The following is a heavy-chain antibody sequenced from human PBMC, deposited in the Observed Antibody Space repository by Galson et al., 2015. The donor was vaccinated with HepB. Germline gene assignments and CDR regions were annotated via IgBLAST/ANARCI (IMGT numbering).Heavy chain of an antibody. CDR2: IYHSGST. CDR1: GGSISSGAYY. CDR3: ARANYGGNPQYFDY. J-gene: IGHJ4*02. V-gene: IGHV4-30-4*01. D-gene: IGHD4-23*01. Sequence: TLSLTCTASGGSISSGAYYWSWIRQPPGKGLEWITYIYHSGSTYYNPSLQSRVTISVDTSKNQFSLRLTSVTAADTAVYYCARANYGGNPQYFDYWGQGTLVTVSS.